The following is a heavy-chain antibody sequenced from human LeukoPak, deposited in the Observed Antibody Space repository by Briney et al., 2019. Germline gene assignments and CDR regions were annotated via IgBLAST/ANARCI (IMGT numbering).Heavy chain of an antibody. V-gene: IGHV6-1*01. Sequence: TSQTLSLTCAISGDSVSNNNYAWNWIRRSPSRGLEWLGRTYYKSQWHNDYARSVMGRISVDPDTSKNQFSLHLSSVTPDDTAVYYCAGGYAFDVWGQGTMVTVSS. CDR2: TYYKSQWHN. CDR1: GDSVSNNNYA. CDR3: AGGYAFDV. J-gene: IGHJ3*01.